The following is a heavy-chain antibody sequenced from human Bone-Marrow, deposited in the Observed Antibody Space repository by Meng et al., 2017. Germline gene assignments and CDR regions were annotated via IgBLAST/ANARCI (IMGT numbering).Heavy chain of an antibody. CDR1: GGSISSSSYY. V-gene: IGHV4-39*07. Sequence: SETLSLTCTVSGGSISSSSYYWGWIRQPPGKGLEWIGSIYYSGSTYYNPSLKSRVTISVDRSKNQFSLKLSSVTAEDTAVYYCARGAGVPASTLMDVWGQGTPVT. J-gene: IGHJ6*01. CDR2: IYYSGST. D-gene: IGHD2-2*01. CDR3: ARGAGVPASTLMDV.